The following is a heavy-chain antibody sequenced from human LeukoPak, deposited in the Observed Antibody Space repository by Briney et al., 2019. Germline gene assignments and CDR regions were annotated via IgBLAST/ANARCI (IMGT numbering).Heavy chain of an antibody. CDR3: AKDPRRYSRTGGYFDY. CDR1: GFTFSSYW. CDR2: ISYDGSNK. Sequence: GGSLRLSCAASGFTFSSYWMHWVRQAPGRGLEWVAFISYDGSNKYYADSVKGRFTISRDNSKNTLYLQMNSLRAEDTAVYYCAKDPRRYSRTGGYFDYWGQGTLVTVSS. D-gene: IGHD6-13*01. V-gene: IGHV3-30*18. J-gene: IGHJ4*02.